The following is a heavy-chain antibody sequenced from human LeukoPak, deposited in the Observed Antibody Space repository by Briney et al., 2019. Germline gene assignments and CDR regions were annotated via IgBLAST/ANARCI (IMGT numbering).Heavy chain of an antibody. CDR2: MNPNSGNT. CDR3: ASSAVAGYIYYYYGMDV. V-gene: IGHV1-8*01. CDR1: GYTFTSYD. Sequence: GASVKVSCKASGYTFTSYDINWVRQATGQGLEWMGWMNPNSGNTGYAQKFQGRVTMTRNTSISTAYMELSSLRSEDTAVYYCASSAVAGYIYYYYGMDVWGQGTTVTVSS. D-gene: IGHD6-19*01. J-gene: IGHJ6*02.